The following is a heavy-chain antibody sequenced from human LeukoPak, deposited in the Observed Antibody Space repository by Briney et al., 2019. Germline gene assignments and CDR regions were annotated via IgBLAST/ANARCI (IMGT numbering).Heavy chain of an antibody. CDR1: GFTFSSYG. V-gene: IGHV3-23*01. Sequence: GGTLRLSCAASGFTFSSYGMSWVRQPPGKGLEWVSAIDGSGGSTYYADSVKGRCTISRDNSKNTLYLQMNSLRAEDTAVYYCAKDRGYVWGSYEADASDIWGQGTVVTVSS. CDR3: AKDRGYVWGSYEADASDI. J-gene: IGHJ3*02. D-gene: IGHD3-16*01. CDR2: IDGSGGST.